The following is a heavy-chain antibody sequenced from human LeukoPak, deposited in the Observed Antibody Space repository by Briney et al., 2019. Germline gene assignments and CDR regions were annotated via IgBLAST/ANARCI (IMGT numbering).Heavy chain of an antibody. CDR3: ARGFDFWGGYNFDY. CDR1: GGSFSGYY. D-gene: IGHD3-3*01. Sequence: SETLSLTCAVYGGSFSGYYWSWIRQPPGKGLEWIGEINHSGSTNYNPSLKSRVTISVDTSKNQFSLKLSSVTAADTAVYYCARGFDFWGGYNFDYWGQGTLVTVSS. V-gene: IGHV4-34*01. J-gene: IGHJ4*02. CDR2: INHSGST.